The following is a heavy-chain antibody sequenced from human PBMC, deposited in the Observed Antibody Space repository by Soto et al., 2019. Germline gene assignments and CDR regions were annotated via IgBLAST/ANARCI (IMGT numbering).Heavy chain of an antibody. CDR2: VIQSGSAT. J-gene: IGHJ4*02. Sequence: PGGSLRLSCAASGFTFSSYEMNWVRQAPGKGLEWVSTVIQSGSATFYADSVRGRFTISRDNSKNTLYLQLNSLRAEDTAVYHCVRDYYHVSGSSFDIPLDYWGQGTLVTVSS. V-gene: IGHV3-48*03. CDR1: GFTFSSYE. CDR3: VRDYYHVSGSSFDIPLDY. D-gene: IGHD3-10*01.